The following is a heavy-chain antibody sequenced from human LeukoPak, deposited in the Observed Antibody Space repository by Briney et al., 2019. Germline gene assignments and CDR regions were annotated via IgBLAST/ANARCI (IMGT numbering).Heavy chain of an antibody. CDR3: ARVAARVVAADYYGMDV. V-gene: IGHV1-18*04. J-gene: IGHJ6*04. CDR2: ISAYNGNT. D-gene: IGHD2-15*01. Sequence: SVKVSCKASGYTFTSYGISWVRQAPGQGLEWMGWISAYNGNTNYAQKLQGRVTMTTDTSTSTAYMELRSLRSDDTAVYYCARVAARVVAADYYGMDVWGKGTTVTVSS. CDR1: GYTFTSYG.